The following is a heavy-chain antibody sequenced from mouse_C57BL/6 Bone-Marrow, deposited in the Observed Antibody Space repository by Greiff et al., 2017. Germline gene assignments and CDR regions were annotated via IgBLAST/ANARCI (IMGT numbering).Heavy chain of an antibody. D-gene: IGHD2-5*01. CDR2: INPSTGGT. Sequence: VQLQQSGPELVKPGASVKISCKASGYSFTGYYMNWVKQSPEKSLEWIGEINPSTGGTTYNQKFKAKATLTVDKSSSTAYMQLKSLTSEDSAVYYCARCSNYHFDVWGTGTTVTVSS. V-gene: IGHV1-42*01. CDR1: GYSFTGYY. J-gene: IGHJ1*03. CDR3: ARCSNYHFDV.